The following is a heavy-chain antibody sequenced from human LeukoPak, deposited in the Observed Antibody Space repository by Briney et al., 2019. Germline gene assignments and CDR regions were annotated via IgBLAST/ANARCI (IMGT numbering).Heavy chain of an antibody. CDR2: ISGNGDSK. V-gene: IGHV3-11*01. CDR1: GFTFSDYY. CDR3: ARRTYSNHLFDY. Sequence: TGGSLRLSCAASGFTFSDYYMSWIRQAPGKGLEWVSDISGNGDSKFYTDSVRGRFTIPRDSAENSLYLQMNSLRVDDTAVYYCARRTYSNHLFDYWGQGTLVTVSS. J-gene: IGHJ4*02. D-gene: IGHD4-11*01.